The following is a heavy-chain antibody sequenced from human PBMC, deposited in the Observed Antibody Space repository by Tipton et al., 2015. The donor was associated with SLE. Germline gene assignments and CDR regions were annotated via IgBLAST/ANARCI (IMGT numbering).Heavy chain of an antibody. D-gene: IGHD4-23*01. Sequence: SLRLSCAASGFTFSYYGMHWVRQAPGKGLEWVAVIWYDGSNKYYADSVKGRFTISRDNSKNTLYLQMNSLRAEDTAVYYCARDYYGGNSGSAFDIWGHGTLVTVSS. CDR3: ARDYYGGNSGSAFDI. V-gene: IGHV3-33*01. CDR2: IWYDGSNK. CDR1: GFTFSYYG. J-gene: IGHJ3*02.